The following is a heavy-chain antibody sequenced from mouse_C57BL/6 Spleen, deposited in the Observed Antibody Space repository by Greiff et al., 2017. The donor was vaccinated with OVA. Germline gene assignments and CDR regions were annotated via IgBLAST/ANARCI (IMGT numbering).Heavy chain of an antibody. CDR1: GFNIKDDY. CDR3: TTKVHDY. CDR2: IDPENGDT. V-gene: IGHV14-4*01. J-gene: IGHJ2*01. Sequence: EVQLVESGAELVRPGASVKLSCTASGFNIKDDYMHWVKQRPEQGLEWIGWIDPENGDTEYASKFQGKATITADTSSNTAYLQLSSLTSEDTAVYYCTTKVHDYWGQGTTLTVSS. D-gene: IGHD2-14*01.